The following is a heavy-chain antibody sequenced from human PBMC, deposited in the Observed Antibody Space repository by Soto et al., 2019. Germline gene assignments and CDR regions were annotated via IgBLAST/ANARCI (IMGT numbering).Heavy chain of an antibody. Sequence: EVQLLESGGGLVQPGGSLRLSCAASGFTFSNYAMTWVRQAPGKGLEWVSAISGSGGSTYYADSVKGRFTISRDNPKNTLYLQMNSLRAEDTAVYYCANDPPQQLGWYWGQGTLVTVSS. V-gene: IGHV3-23*01. D-gene: IGHD6-19*01. J-gene: IGHJ4*02. CDR1: GFTFSNYA. CDR3: ANDPPQQLGWY. CDR2: ISGSGGST.